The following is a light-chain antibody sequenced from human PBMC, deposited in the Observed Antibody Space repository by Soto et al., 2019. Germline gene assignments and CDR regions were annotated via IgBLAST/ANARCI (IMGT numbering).Light chain of an antibody. CDR3: QQYHDWPLIT. CDR1: QTVTSNY. V-gene: IGKV3-20*01. J-gene: IGKJ5*01. CDR2: GAS. Sequence: EVVLTQSPGTLSSSPGERATLSCRASQTVTSNYLAWYQQKPGQAPRLLIFGASIRVTGIPDRFIGSGSGTHFTLTISRLEPEDFAVYYCQQYHDWPLITFGQGTRLEIK.